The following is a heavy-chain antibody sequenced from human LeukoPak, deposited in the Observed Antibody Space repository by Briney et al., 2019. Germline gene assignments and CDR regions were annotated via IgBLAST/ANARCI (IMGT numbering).Heavy chain of an antibody. J-gene: IGHJ4*02. D-gene: IGHD6-13*01. CDR3: ARDRAAGTANKIDY. CDR1: GYTFTSYG. V-gene: IGHV1-18*01. CDR2: ISAYNGNI. Sequence: ASVKVSCKASGYTFTSYGISWVRQAPGQGLEWMGWISAYNGNINYAQKLQGRVTMTTDTSTSTAYMELRSLRSDDTAVYYCARDRAAGTANKIDYWGQGTLVTVSS.